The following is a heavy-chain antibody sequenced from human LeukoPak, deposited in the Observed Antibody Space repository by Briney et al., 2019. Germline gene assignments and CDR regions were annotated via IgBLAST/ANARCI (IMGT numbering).Heavy chain of an antibody. CDR3: ARSNNDGDYLGVGFDY. Sequence: ASVTVSCKASGYTFSSYAMNWVRQAPGQGLEWMGWINTNTGNPTYAQGFTGRFVFSLDTSVSTAYLQISSLQAEDTAVYYCARSNNDGDYLGVGFDYWGQGTLVTVSS. CDR1: GYTFSSYA. D-gene: IGHD4-17*01. J-gene: IGHJ4*02. CDR2: INTNTGNP. V-gene: IGHV7-4-1*02.